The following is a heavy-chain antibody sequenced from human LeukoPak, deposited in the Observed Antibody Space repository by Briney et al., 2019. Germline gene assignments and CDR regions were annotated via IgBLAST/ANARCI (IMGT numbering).Heavy chain of an antibody. Sequence: SETLSLTCTVSGGSISSCSCSWIRQPPGKGLEWIGYIYYSGGTSYNPSLKSRVTISVDTSKNQFSLKLSSVTAADTAVYYCARHRDGYSNQAFDYWGQGTLVTVSS. D-gene: IGHD5-24*01. V-gene: IGHV4-59*01. CDR2: IYYSGGT. J-gene: IGHJ4*02. CDR3: ARHRDGYSNQAFDY. CDR1: GGSISSCS.